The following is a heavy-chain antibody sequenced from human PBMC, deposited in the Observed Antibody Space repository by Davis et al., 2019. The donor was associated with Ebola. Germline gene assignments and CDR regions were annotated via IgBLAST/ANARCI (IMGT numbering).Heavy chain of an antibody. CDR2: ISDSGDST. J-gene: IGHJ4*02. CDR1: GFTFSSFP. CDR3: LRESRAFDY. Sequence: GGSLRLSCAASGFTFSSFPMSWVRQAPGKGLEWVSAISDSGDSTYYADSVKGRFAISRDNSKNTVYLQMNGLRAEDTAVYYCLRESRAFDYWGQGTLVTVSS. V-gene: IGHV3-23*01.